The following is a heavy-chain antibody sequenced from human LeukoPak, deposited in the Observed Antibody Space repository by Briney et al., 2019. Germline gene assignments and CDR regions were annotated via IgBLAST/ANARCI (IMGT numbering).Heavy chain of an antibody. D-gene: IGHD3-22*01. J-gene: IGHJ3*02. Sequence: ASVKVSCKASGYIFTNHYMHWVRQAPGQGLEWMGFINPSGGSTSYAQKFQGRVTMTRDMSTSTVYMELSSLRSEDTAVYYCARGGQTYYYDSSGYADAFDIWGQGTMVTVSS. V-gene: IGHV1-46*01. CDR2: INPSGGST. CDR3: ARGGQTYYYDSSGYADAFDI. CDR1: GYIFTNHY.